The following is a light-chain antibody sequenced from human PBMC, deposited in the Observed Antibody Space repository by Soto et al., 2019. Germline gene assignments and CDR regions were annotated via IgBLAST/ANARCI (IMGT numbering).Light chain of an antibody. CDR2: EVT. CDR3: VSWDNSLRGRV. CDR1: SNDVGRYNY. V-gene: IGLV2-14*01. Sequence: QSALTQPASVSGSPGQSITISCTGTSNDVGRYNYVSWYQQHPGKAPKLLIYEVTNRPSGVSDRFSGSKSGATASLAISGLRSDDEADYYCVSWDNSLRGRVFGGGTKLTVL. J-gene: IGLJ3*02.